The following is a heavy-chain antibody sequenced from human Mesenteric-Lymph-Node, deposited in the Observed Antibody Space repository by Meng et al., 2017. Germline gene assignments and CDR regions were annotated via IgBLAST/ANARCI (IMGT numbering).Heavy chain of an antibody. CDR3: ASFDHIPRRNYFDY. J-gene: IGHJ4*02. CDR1: GGSVSSGSYY. D-gene: IGHD2-21*01. V-gene: IGHV4-61*01. Sequence: QVHRRERCPGPVVPSETLSLTCPVSGGSVSSGSYYWSWIRQPPGKGLEWIGYIYYSGSTNYNPSLKSRVSISVDTSKNQFSLNLNSMTAADTAVYYCASFDHIPRRNYFDYWGQGTLVTVSS. CDR2: IYYSGST.